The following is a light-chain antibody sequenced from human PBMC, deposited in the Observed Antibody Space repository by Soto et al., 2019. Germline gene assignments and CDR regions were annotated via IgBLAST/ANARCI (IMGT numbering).Light chain of an antibody. CDR1: QSVSTNS. CDR3: QQSYSSPPT. J-gene: IGKJ1*01. V-gene: IGKV3-20*01. CDR2: GAS. Sequence: EIVLTQSPDTLSLSPGERATLSCRASQSVSTNSLAWYQQRPGQAPRPLIYGASSRATGTPDRFSGSGSGTDFTLIISRLEPEDFATYYCQQSYSSPPTFGQGTKVEIK.